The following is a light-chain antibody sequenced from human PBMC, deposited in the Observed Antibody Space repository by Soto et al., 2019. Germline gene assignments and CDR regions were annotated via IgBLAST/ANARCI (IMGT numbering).Light chain of an antibody. CDR2: TNN. V-gene: IGLV1-44*01. CDR3: AAWDDRLNGRV. Sequence: QSVLAQPRSASGTPGQRVTISCSGSSSNIGSSNVNWYQQLPGTAPKLLIYTNNQRPSGVPDRFSGSKSGPSASLAISGLQSEDEADYYCAAWDDRLNGRVFGTGTRAPS. J-gene: IGLJ1*01. CDR1: SSNIGSSN.